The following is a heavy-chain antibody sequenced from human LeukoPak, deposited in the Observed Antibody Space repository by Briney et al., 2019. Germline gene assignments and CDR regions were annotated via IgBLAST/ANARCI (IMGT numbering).Heavy chain of an antibody. CDR3: ARWRSTSGDQDFDY. Sequence: GGSLRLSCAASGVTFSSYSTNWVRQAPGKGPEWVSSMSSSSTYIYYADSVKGRFTISRDNAKNSLYLQMNSLRAEDTAVYYCARWRSTSGDQDFDYWGQGTLVTVSS. CDR1: GVTFSSYS. J-gene: IGHJ4*02. CDR2: MSSSSTYI. V-gene: IGHV3-21*01. D-gene: IGHD2-2*01.